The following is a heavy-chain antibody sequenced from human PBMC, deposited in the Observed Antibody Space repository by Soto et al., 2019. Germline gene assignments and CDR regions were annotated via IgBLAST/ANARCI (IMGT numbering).Heavy chain of an antibody. D-gene: IGHD3-10*01. Sequence: SETLSLTCTVSGGSISSYYWSWIRQPPGKGLEWIGYIYYSGSTNYNPSLKSRVTISVDTSKNQFSLKLSSVTAADTAVYYCARFDYYYYMDVWGKGTTVTVSS. CDR2: IYYSGST. J-gene: IGHJ6*03. CDR1: GGSISSYY. V-gene: IGHV4-59*08. CDR3: ARFDYYYYMDV.